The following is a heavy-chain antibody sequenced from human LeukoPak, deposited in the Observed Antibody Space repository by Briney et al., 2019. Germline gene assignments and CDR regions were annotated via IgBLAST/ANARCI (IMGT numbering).Heavy chain of an antibody. Sequence: PSETLSLTCTVSGGSISSSSYYWGWIRQPPGKGLEWIGSIYYSGSTYYNPSLKSRVTISVDTSKNQFSLKLSSVTAADTAVYYCARWVLSRDRKRAFDIWGQGTMVTVSS. CDR3: ARWVLSRDRKRAFDI. CDR1: GGSISSSSYY. J-gene: IGHJ3*02. V-gene: IGHV4-39*01. CDR2: IYYSGST. D-gene: IGHD2-21*01.